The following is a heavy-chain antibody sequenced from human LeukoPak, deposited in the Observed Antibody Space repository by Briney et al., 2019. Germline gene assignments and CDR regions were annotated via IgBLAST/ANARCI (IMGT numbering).Heavy chain of an antibody. D-gene: IGHD3-22*01. CDR1: GGSISSYY. CDR3: ARRHYYDSSGYFDI. V-gene: IGHV4-59*01. J-gene: IGHJ3*02. Sequence: PSETLSLTCTVSGGSISSYYWSWIRQPPGKGLEWFGYIYYSGSTNYNPSLKSRVTISVDTSKNQFSLKLSSVTAADTAVYYCARRHYYDSSGYFDIWGQGTMVTVSS. CDR2: IYYSGST.